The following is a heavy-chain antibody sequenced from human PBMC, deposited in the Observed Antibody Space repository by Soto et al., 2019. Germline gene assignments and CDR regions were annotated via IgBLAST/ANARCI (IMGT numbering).Heavy chain of an antibody. CDR3: AYSRCGGDCLQSYSSHYYYGLDV. V-gene: IGHV2-5*02. Sequence: GPTLVNPTQTLTLTCSISGFSLNTGGVGVGWIRQPPGKALEWLALIYWDDDKRYSPSLKSRLTITKDTSKNQVVLTMTNMDPLDTATYYCAYSRCGGDCLQSYSSHYYYGLDVWGQGTTVTVSS. CDR2: IYWDDDK. D-gene: IGHD2-21*02. CDR1: GFSLNTGGVG. J-gene: IGHJ6*02.